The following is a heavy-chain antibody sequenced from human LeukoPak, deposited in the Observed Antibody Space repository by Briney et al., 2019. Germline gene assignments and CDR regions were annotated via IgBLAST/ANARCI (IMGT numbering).Heavy chain of an antibody. J-gene: IGHJ4*02. CDR3: ARVDGYYDSSGYYY. CDR2: IIPIFGIA. Sequence: EASVKVSCKASGGTFSSYAISWVRHAPGQGLEWMGRIIPIFGIANYAQKFQGRVTITADKSTSTAYMELSSLRSEDTAVYYCARVDGYYDSSGYYYWGQGTLVTVSS. V-gene: IGHV1-69*04. CDR1: GGTFSSYA. D-gene: IGHD3-22*01.